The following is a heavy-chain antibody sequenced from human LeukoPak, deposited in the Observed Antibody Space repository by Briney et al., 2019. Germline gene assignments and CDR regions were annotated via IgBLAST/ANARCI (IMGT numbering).Heavy chain of an antibody. CDR2: ISGSGDST. D-gene: IGHD6-6*01. CDR3: AKGRSSWSILPLDY. V-gene: IGHV3-23*01. CDR1: AFTFSSYA. J-gene: IGHJ4*02. Sequence: TGGSLRLSCAASAFTFSSYAMSWVRQAPGKGLEWVSAISGSGDSTYYADSVKGRFTISRDNSKNTLYLQMNSLRAEDTAVYYCAKGRSSWSILPLDYWGQGTLVTVSS.